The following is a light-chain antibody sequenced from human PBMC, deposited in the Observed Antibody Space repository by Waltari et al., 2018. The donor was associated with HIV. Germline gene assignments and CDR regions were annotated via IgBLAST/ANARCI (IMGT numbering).Light chain of an antibody. CDR2: DVS. Sequence: QSALTQPASVSGSPGQSITISCPGTSSDVGGYNYVSWYQQHPGKAPKLMIYDVSNRPSGVSNRFSGSKSGNTASPTISGLQAEDEADYYCSSYTSSNTLPYVFGTGTKVTVL. V-gene: IGLV2-14*03. J-gene: IGLJ1*01. CDR3: SSYTSSNTLPYV. CDR1: SSDVGGYNY.